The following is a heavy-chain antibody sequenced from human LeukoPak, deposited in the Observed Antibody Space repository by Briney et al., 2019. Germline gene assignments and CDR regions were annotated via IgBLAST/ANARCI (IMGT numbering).Heavy chain of an antibody. CDR3: AKGPVSGSRSPLDY. Sequence: PGGSLRLSCAASGFTFSSYAMSRVRQAPGKGLEWVVGISYDGSNKYYVDSVKGRFTISRDDSKNTLYLEMISLRIEDTAVYYCAKGPVSGSRSPLDYWGQGTLVTVSS. D-gene: IGHD1-26*01. J-gene: IGHJ4*02. CDR2: ISYDGSNK. V-gene: IGHV3-30*18. CDR1: GFTFSSYA.